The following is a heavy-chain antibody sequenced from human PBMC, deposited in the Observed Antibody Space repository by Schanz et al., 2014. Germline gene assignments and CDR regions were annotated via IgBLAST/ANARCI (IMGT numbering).Heavy chain of an antibody. CDR2: IIPILDKT. D-gene: IGHD3-9*01. V-gene: IGHV1-69*08. CDR1: GGPLSSST. Sequence: QVRLVHFGAGVRKLGPSEKASCRASGGPLSSSTLTWGGQAPGQGLEWMGRIIPILDKTNYAQKFQGRVTMTADKSTSTVYMEVSGLRSEDTAVYYCAKVDRTRYYAMDVWGQGTTVTVSS. J-gene: IGHJ6*02. CDR3: AKVDRTRYYAMDV.